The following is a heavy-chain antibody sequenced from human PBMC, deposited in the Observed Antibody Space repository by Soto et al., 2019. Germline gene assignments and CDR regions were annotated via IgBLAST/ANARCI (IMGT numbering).Heavy chain of an antibody. CDR3: ARVMEQYYGSGSYYWFDP. D-gene: IGHD3-10*01. Sequence: SETLSLTCTVSGGSISSGGYYWSWIRQHPGKGLEWIGYIYYSGSTYYNPSLKSRVTISVDTSKNQFPLKLSSVTAADTAVYYCARVMEQYYGSGSYYWFDPWGQGTLVTVSS. J-gene: IGHJ5*02. CDR1: GGSISSGGYY. CDR2: IYYSGST. V-gene: IGHV4-31*03.